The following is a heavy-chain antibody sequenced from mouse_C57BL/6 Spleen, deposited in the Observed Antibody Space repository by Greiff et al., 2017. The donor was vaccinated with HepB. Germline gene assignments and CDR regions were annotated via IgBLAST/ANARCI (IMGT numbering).Heavy chain of an antibody. V-gene: IGHV5-17*01. CDR3: ARPFYYDYGYFDY. Sequence: EVKVEESGGGLVKPGGSLKLSCAASGFTFSDYGMHWVRQAPEKGLEWVAYISSGSSTIYYADTVKGRFTISRDNAKNTLFLQMTSLRSEDTAMYYCARPFYYDYGYFDYWGQGTTLTVSS. CDR2: ISSGSSTI. J-gene: IGHJ2*01. D-gene: IGHD2-4*01. CDR1: GFTFSDYG.